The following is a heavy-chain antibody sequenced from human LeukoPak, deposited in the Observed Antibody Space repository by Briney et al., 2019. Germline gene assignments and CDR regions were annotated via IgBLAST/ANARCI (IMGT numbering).Heavy chain of an antibody. CDR1: GFTFSTYA. CDR2: ISDGGDRT. Sequence: PGGSLRLSCAASGFTFSTYAMSWVRQAPGKGLEWVSFISDGGDRTYDADSVKGRFTISRDNSKNTLYLQMNSLRAEDTAVYYCARDRDIVVVPAAIGYYFDYWGQGTLVTVSS. V-gene: IGHV3-23*01. D-gene: IGHD2-2*02. J-gene: IGHJ4*02. CDR3: ARDRDIVVVPAAIGYYFDY.